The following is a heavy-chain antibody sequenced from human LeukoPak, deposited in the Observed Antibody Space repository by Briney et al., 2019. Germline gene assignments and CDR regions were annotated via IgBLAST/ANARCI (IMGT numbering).Heavy chain of an antibody. J-gene: IGHJ4*02. CDR2: IYYSGST. Sequence: SETLSLTCTVSGGSISSSSYYWGWIRQPPGKGLEWIGSIYYSGSTYYNPSLKSRVTISVDTSKNQFSLKLSSVTAADTAVYYCARGHGILTGYYVDYWGQGTLVTVSS. CDR3: ARGHGILTGYYVDY. V-gene: IGHV4-39*07. D-gene: IGHD3-9*01. CDR1: GGSISSSSYY.